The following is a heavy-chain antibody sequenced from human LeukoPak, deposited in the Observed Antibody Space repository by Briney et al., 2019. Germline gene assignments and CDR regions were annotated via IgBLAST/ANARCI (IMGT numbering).Heavy chain of an antibody. D-gene: IGHD3-3*01. CDR2: ITGSGGST. Sequence: PGGSLRLSCAASGFTVSSNYMSWVRQAPGKGLEWVSGITGSGGSTYYADSVKGRFAISRDKSKNTLYLQMNSLRVEDTAVYYCAKSKGDFWNAFDYWGQGTLVTVSS. J-gene: IGHJ4*02. V-gene: IGHV3-53*05. CDR1: GFTVSSNY. CDR3: AKSKGDFWNAFDY.